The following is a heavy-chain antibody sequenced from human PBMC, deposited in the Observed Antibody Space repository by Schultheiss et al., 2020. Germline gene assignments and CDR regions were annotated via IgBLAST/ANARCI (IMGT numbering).Heavy chain of an antibody. Sequence: GGSLRLSCAASGLTFSSYWMSWVRQAPGKGLEWVANIKQDGSEKYYVDSVKGRFTISRDNAKNSLYLQMNSLRAEDTAVYYCARAPPYYYDSSYYFDYWGQGTLVTVSS. D-gene: IGHD3-22*01. CDR3: ARAPPYYYDSSYYFDY. J-gene: IGHJ4*02. CDR2: IKQDGSEK. CDR1: GLTFSSYW. V-gene: IGHV3-7*01.